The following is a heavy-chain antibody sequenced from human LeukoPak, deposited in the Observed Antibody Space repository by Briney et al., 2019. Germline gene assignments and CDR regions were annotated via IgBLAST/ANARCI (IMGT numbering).Heavy chain of an antibody. CDR3: ARDFVQYCSSTSCHTPFDY. V-gene: IGHV1-69*05. Sequence: GATVKVSCKASGGTFSSYAISWVRQAPGQGLEWMGGIIPIFGTANYAQKFQGRVTITTDESTSTAYMELRSLRSDDTAVYYCARDFVQYCSSTSCHTPFDYWGQGTLVTVSS. D-gene: IGHD2-2*02. CDR1: GGTFSSYA. J-gene: IGHJ4*02. CDR2: IIPIFGTA.